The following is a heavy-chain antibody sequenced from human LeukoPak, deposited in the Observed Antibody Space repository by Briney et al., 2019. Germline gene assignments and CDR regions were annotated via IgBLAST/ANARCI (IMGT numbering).Heavy chain of an antibody. CDR3: ARGPSGYHNT. CDR2: INQDGSAK. D-gene: IGHD5-12*01. J-gene: IGHJ4*02. V-gene: IGHV3-7*01. Sequence: PGGSLRLSCAVTGFTFDTYWMSWVRQVPGKGLEWVANINQDGSAKYYVDSVKDRFTISRDNAKNSLYLQMNSLRAEDTAVYYCARGPSGYHNTGGQGTLVTVSS. CDR1: GFTFDTYW.